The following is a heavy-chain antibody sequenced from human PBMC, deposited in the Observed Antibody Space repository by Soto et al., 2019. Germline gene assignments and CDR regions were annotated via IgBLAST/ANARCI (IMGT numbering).Heavy chain of an antibody. Sequence: EVQLLESGGGLVQPGGSLRLSCSASGFTFSNYAMSWVRQAPGKGLEWVSAISGSGGATYYVDSVKGRFAVSRDNSENTLYLQMNSLRAEDTAIYYCAKILRGVITSAFDIWGQGTMVTVSS. CDR3: AKILRGVITSAFDI. CDR1: GFTFSNYA. CDR2: ISGSGGAT. J-gene: IGHJ3*02. V-gene: IGHV3-23*01. D-gene: IGHD3-10*01.